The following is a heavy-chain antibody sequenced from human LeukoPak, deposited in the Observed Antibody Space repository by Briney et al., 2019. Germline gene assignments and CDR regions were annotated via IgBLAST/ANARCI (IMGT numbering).Heavy chain of an antibody. CDR2: IQSKADGGTT. D-gene: IGHD6-13*01. Sequence: GGSLRLSCAASGFSFTNAWMRWVRQAPGKGLEWVGRIQSKADGGTTDYGASVKGRFTISRDDSKSTLYLQMNSLKTEDTAVYYCTTGQYSSLWGQGTLVTVSS. J-gene: IGHJ4*02. CDR1: GFSFTNAW. CDR3: TTGQYSSL. V-gene: IGHV3-15*01.